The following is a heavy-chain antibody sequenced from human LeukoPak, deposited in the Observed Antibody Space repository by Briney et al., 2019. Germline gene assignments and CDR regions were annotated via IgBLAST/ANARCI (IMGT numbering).Heavy chain of an antibody. CDR2: FYHSGDT. CDR3: ARDQTELEDDAFDI. Sequence: SETLSLTCSVSGSSISSGYYWGWIRQPPGKGLEWIASFYHSGDTYYNPSLKSRLTISLDTSKNQLSLKLSSVTAADTGVYYCARDQTELEDDAFDIWGQGTMVTVSS. CDR1: GSSISSGYY. V-gene: IGHV4-38-2*02. J-gene: IGHJ3*02. D-gene: IGHD3-10*01.